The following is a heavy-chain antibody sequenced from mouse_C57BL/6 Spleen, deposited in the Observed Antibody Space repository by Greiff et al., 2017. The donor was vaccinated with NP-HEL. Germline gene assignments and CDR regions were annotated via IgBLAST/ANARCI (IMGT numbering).Heavy chain of an antibody. CDR3: ARSGAYYSNIDY. Sequence: VQLQQSGPELVKPGASVKISCKASGYSFTGYYMNWVKQSPEKSLEWIGEINPSTGGTTYNQKFKAKATLTVAKSSSTAYMQLKSLTSEDSAVYYCARSGAYYSNIDYWGQGTTLTVSS. J-gene: IGHJ2*01. CDR1: GYSFTGYY. D-gene: IGHD2-5*01. CDR2: INPSTGGT. V-gene: IGHV1-42*01.